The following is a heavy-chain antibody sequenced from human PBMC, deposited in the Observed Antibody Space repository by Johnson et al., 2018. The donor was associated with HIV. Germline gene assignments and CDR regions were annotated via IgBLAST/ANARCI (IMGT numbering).Heavy chain of an antibody. CDR1: GFTFSNAW. J-gene: IGHJ3*01. CDR3: ARFHDFLSSDYHDAFDL. Sequence: QVQLVESGGGLVKPGGSLRLSCAASGFTFSNAWMSWVRQAPGKGLEWVSYISSSGSTIYYADSVKGRFTISRDNAKNSLYLQMNSLRAEDTAVYYCARFHDFLSSDYHDAFDLWGQGTMVTVSS. D-gene: IGHD3-3*01. V-gene: IGHV3-11*01. CDR2: ISSSGSTI.